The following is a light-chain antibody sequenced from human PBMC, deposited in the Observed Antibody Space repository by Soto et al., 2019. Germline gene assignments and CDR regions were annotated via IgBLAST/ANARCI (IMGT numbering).Light chain of an antibody. Sequence: QSALTQPRSVSGSPGQSGTISCTGTGNDVGAYNYVSWYQQHPGRPPKLLIYGVVRWPSGVPDRFSGSKSGNTASLTISGLQAEDEADYFCCSYAGGDTYLFGTGTKLTVL. CDR3: CSYAGGDTYL. J-gene: IGLJ1*01. CDR2: GVV. CDR1: GNDVGAYNY. V-gene: IGLV2-11*01.